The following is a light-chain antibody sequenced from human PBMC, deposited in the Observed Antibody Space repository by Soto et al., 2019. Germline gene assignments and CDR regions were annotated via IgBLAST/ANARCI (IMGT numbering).Light chain of an antibody. J-gene: IGKJ4*01. CDR3: QQRSDWPLLT. CDR1: QSVNSQ. CDR2: DAS. V-gene: IGKV3-11*01. Sequence: EILLTQSPATLSLSPGDRATLSCRASQSVNSQLAWYQQKPGQAPRLLIYDASNRATGIPARFSGSGSGTDFTLTISRLEPEDFAIYYCQQRSDWPLLTFGGGTTVDIK.